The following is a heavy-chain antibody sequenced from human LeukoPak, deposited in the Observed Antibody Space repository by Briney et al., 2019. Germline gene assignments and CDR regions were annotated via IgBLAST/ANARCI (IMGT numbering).Heavy chain of an antibody. V-gene: IGHV1-69*06. J-gene: IGHJ4*02. CDR3: ARASRDDTAMATPFGY. CDR1: GGTFSNYG. Sequence: ASEKVSCMASGGTFSNYGINWVRQAPGQGLEWMGGITPIFGTANYVQKFQGRVTITADKSTSAAYMELSRLRSEDTATYYCARASRDDTAMATPFGYWGQGTLVIVSS. CDR2: ITPIFGTA. D-gene: IGHD5-18*01.